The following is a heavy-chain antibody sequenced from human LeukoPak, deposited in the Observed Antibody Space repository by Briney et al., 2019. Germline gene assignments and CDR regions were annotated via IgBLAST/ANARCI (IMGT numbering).Heavy chain of an antibody. CDR3: ARRLWDTSGWYFDY. Sequence: SETLSLTCAVHGGSFSDYYWTWVRQPPGKGLEWIGEINHSGNTNYNPSLKSRVTISVDTSKNQFSLKLTSVTAADTAVYYCARRLWDTSGWYFDYWGQGRLVIVSS. D-gene: IGHD6-19*01. CDR2: INHSGNT. V-gene: IGHV4-34*01. CDR1: GGSFSDYY. J-gene: IGHJ4*02.